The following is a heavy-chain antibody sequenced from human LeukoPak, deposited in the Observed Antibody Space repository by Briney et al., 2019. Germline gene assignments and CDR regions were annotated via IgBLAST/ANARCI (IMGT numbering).Heavy chain of an antibody. J-gene: IGHJ5*02. CDR1: GGSISTYY. CDR3: ARVAPPWTSRNWFDP. Sequence: SETLSLTCTVSGGSISTYYWSWIRQPPGKGLEWIGYIYYSGSTKYNPSLKSRVTISVDTSKNQFSLKLSSVTAADTAVYYCARVAPPWTSRNWFDPWGQGTLVTVSS. D-gene: IGHD3/OR15-3a*01. V-gene: IGHV4-59*01. CDR2: IYYSGST.